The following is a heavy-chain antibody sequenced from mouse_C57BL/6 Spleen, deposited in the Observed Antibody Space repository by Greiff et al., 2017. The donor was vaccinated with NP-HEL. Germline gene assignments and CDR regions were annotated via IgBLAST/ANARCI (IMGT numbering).Heavy chain of an antibody. J-gene: IGHJ3*01. V-gene: IGHV1-9*01. D-gene: IGHD2-2*01. CDR3: ARSPMVTTDGRFAY. Sequence: QVQLQESGAELMKPGASVKLSCKATGYTFTGYWIEWVKQRPGHGLEWIGEILPGSGSTNYNEKFKGKATFTADPSSNTAYMQLSSLTTEDSAIYYCARSPMVTTDGRFAYWGQGTLVTVSA. CDR2: ILPGSGST. CDR1: GYTFTGYW.